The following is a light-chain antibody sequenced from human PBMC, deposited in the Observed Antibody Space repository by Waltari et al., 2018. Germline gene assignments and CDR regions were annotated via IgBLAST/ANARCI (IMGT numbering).Light chain of an antibody. V-gene: IGKV3-15*01. Sequence: EIVMTQSPSTLSVSQGERATLSCRTSQSVSSNLAWYQQKPGQAPRLLTYGASTRATGSPARFSGSGSGTEFTLTNSSLQSEDFAVYYCQQYNNWPPNTFGQGTRLEIK. CDR3: QQYNNWPPNT. CDR1: QSVSSN. CDR2: GAS. J-gene: IGKJ5*01.